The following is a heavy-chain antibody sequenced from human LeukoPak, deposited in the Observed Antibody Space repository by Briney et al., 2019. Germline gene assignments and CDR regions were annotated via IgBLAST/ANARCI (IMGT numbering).Heavy chain of an antibody. CDR3: AGGTFYGSGTRPGYLDY. J-gene: IGHJ4*02. V-gene: IGHV3-53*01. CDR2: IDNFGTT. Sequence: GGSLRLSCTASEFSVNNNYINWVRQAPGTGLEWVSSIDNFGTTDYADSVKGRFTISRDISKNTVYLQMNSLRAEDTAVYYCAGGTFYGSGTRPGYLDYWGLGTLVTVSS. CDR1: EFSVNNNY. D-gene: IGHD3-10*01.